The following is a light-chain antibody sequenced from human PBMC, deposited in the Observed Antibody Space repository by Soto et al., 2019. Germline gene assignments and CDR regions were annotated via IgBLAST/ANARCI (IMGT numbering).Light chain of an antibody. CDR1: RSNIGSNY. Sequence: QSVLTQPPSASGTPGQRVTISCSGSRSNIGSNYVYWYQQLPGTAPKLLIYRDNQRPSGVPDRFSGSRSGTSASLAISGLRSEDAATYYCSTWDNSLSGLFGGGAMLTVL. V-gene: IGLV1-47*01. J-gene: IGLJ3*02. CDR3: STWDNSLSGL. CDR2: RDN.